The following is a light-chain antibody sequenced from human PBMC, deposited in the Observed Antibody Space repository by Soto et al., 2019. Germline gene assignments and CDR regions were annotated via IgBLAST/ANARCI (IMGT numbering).Light chain of an antibody. J-gene: IGKJ4*01. V-gene: IGKV1-39*01. Sequence: DIQMTQSPSSLSASVGDRVTITCRASQSISSYLNWYQQKPGKAPKVLIYDASSLQSGVPSRFSGSGSGTDFTLTISSPQPEDFATYYCQQANGFPFTFGGGTKV. CDR3: QQANGFPFT. CDR2: DAS. CDR1: QSISSY.